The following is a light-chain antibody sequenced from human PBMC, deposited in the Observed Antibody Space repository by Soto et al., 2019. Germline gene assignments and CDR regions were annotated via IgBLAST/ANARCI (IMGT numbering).Light chain of an antibody. CDR1: SSDVGGYNY. J-gene: IGLJ1*01. V-gene: IGLV2-11*01. Sequence: QSVRTQPRSVSGSPGQSITISCTGTSSDVGGYNYVSWYRQHPGKAPKLMIYDVSKRPSGVPDRFSGSKSGNTASLTISGLQAEDEADYYCCSYAGSYTHYVFGTGTKLTVL. CDR2: DVS. CDR3: CSYAGSYTHYV.